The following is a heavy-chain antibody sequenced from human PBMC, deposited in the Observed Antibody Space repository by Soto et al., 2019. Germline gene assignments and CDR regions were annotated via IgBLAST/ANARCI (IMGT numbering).Heavy chain of an antibody. CDR1: GFTFSSYW. CDR2: ISGSGEMT. V-gene: IGHV3-23*01. D-gene: IGHD1-20*01. CDR3: ARSEMTYNWND. Sequence: PGGSLRLSCTASGFTFSSYWMSWVRQAPGKGLEWVSSISGSGEMTHYADSVKGRFTISRDNAKNTLYLQMESLRAEDTALYYCARSEMTYNWNDWGQGALVTVSS. J-gene: IGHJ4*02.